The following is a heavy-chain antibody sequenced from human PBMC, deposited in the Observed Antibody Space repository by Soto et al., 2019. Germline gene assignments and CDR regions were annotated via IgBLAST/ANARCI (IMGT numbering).Heavy chain of an antibody. J-gene: IGHJ6*02. CDR1: GFTSSNAW. CDR2: IKSKTDGGTT. CDR3: TTLYDYVWGSYRYGAYYYYGLDV. Sequence: GGSLRLSCAASGFTSSNAWMSWVRQAPGKGLEWVGRIKSKTDGGTTDYAAPVKGGFTISRDDSKNTLYLQMNSLKTEDTAVYYCTTLYDYVWGSYRYGAYYYYGLDVWGQGTTVTVSS. V-gene: IGHV3-15*01. D-gene: IGHD3-16*02.